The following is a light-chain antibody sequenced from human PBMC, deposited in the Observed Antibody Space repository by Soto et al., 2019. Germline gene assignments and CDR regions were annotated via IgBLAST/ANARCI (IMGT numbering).Light chain of an antibody. Sequence: EIVFTQSPGTLSLSPGERATLSCRFSQSVSSSYLAWYQQKPGQAPRLLIYGASSRATGIPDRFSGSGSGTDFTLTISSLDPEDVGVYYCQQRSNWLTFGGGTKVDIK. V-gene: IGKV3D-20*02. CDR3: QQRSNWLT. J-gene: IGKJ4*01. CDR2: GAS. CDR1: QSVSSSY.